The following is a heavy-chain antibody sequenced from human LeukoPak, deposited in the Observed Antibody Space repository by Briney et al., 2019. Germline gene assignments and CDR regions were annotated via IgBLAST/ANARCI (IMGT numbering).Heavy chain of an antibody. CDR1: GGSFSGYY. CDR2: INHSGST. J-gene: IGHJ5*02. D-gene: IGHD4-17*01. CDR3: ARESDGYWFDP. V-gene: IGHV4-34*01. Sequence: SETLSLTCAVYGGSFSGYYWSWIRQPPGKGLEWIGEINHSGSTNYNPSLKSRVTISVDTSKNQFSLKLSSVTAADTAVYYCARESDGYWFDPWGQGTLVTVSS.